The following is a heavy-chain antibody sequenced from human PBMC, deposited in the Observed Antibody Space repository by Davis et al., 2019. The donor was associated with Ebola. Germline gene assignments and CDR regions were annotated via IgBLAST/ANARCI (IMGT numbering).Heavy chain of an antibody. J-gene: IGHJ3*02. V-gene: IGHV3-74*01. CDR1: GFTFDDYA. Sequence: GESLKISCAASGFTFDDYAMHWVRQAPGKGLVWVSRINSDGSSTSCADSVKGRFTISRDNAKNTLYLQMNSLRAEDTAVYYCARDTAVSGAFDIWGQGTMVTVSS. CDR3: ARDTAVSGAFDI. CDR2: INSDGSST.